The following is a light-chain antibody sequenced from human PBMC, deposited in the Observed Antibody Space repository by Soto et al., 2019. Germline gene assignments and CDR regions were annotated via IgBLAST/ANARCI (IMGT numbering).Light chain of an antibody. CDR2: DVS. J-gene: IGLJ2*01. Sequence: QSALTQPASVSGSPGQSITISCTGTSSDVGGYNYVSWYQQHPGKAPKLMIYDVSNRPSGVSDRFSGSKSVNTASLTISGLQAEDEADYYCRSYTSSSTHVVFGGGTKLTVL. CDR1: SSDVGGYNY. V-gene: IGLV2-14*01. CDR3: RSYTSSSTHVV.